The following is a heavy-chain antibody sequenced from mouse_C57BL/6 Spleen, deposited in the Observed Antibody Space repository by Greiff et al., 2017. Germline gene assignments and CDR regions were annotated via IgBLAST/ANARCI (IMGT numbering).Heavy chain of an antibody. V-gene: IGHV1-80*01. J-gene: IGHJ2*01. CDR3: ARGTTVVATND. CDR1: GYAFSSYW. CDR2: IYPGDGDT. D-gene: IGHD1-1*01. Sequence: QVQLQQSGAELVKPGASVKISCKASGYAFSSYWMNWVKQRPGKGLEWIGQIYPGDGDTNYNGKFKGKATLTADKSSSTAYMQLSSLTSEDSAVDFWARGTTVVATNDWRQGTTLTVSS.